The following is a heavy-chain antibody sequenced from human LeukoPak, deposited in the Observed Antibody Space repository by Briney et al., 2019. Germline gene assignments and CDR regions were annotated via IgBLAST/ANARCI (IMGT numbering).Heavy chain of an antibody. Sequence: ASVQVSCKASGYTFTRYYMHWVRQAPGQGLEWMGRINPNSGGTNYAQKFQGRVTMTRDTSISTAYMELSRLRSDDTAVYYCARGARLQYQLLYTWFDPWGQGTLVTVSS. CDR1: GYTFTRYY. J-gene: IGHJ5*02. CDR3: ARGARLQYQLLYTWFDP. CDR2: INPNSGGT. V-gene: IGHV1-2*06. D-gene: IGHD2-2*01.